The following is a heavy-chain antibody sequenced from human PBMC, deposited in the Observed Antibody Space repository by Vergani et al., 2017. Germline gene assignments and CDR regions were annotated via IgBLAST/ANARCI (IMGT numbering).Heavy chain of an antibody. CDR1: GFTFSSYA. Sequence: EVRLLESGGGLVQPGGSLRLSCAASGFTFSSYAMSWVRQAPGKGLEWVSAISGSGGSTYCADSVKGRFTISRDNSKNTLYLQMNSLRAEDTAVYYCAKPPAPGYSSSWYFDYWGQGTLVTVSS. J-gene: IGHJ4*02. CDR2: ISGSGGST. CDR3: AKPPAPGYSSSWYFDY. D-gene: IGHD6-13*01. V-gene: IGHV3-23*01.